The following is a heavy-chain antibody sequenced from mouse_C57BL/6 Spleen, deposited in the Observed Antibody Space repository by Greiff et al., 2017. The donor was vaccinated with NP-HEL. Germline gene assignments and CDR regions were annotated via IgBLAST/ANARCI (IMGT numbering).Heavy chain of an antibody. D-gene: IGHD2-12*01. V-gene: IGHV3-6*01. CDR1: GYSITSGYY. CDR3: ARDTAYYIAY. CDR2: ISYDGSN. J-gene: IGHJ3*01. Sequence: DVQLQESGPGLVKPSQSLSLTCSVTGYSITSGYYWNWIRQFPGNKLEWMGYISYDGSNNYNPSLKNRISITRDTSKNQFFLKLNSVTTEDTATYYCARDTAYYIAYWGQGTLVTVSA.